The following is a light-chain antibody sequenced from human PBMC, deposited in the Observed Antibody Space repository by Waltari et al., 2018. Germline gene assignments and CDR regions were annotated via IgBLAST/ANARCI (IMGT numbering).Light chain of an antibody. CDR2: AAS. CDR3: QQYYTTPRT. J-gene: IGKJ1*01. CDR1: QPISRF. V-gene: IGKV1-39*01. Sequence: DIQMTQSPTSLSASVGDRVTITCRASQPISRFLNWYQQKAGQAPKLLISAASNLQGGVPSRFSGSGSGTDFTLTISSLQPEDVAVYYCQQYYTTPRTFGQGTTVEIK.